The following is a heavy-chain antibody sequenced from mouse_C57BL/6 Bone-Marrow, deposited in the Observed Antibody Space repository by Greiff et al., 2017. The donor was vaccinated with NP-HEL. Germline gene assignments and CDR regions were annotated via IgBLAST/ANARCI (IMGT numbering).Heavy chain of an antibody. V-gene: IGHV7-1*01. J-gene: IGHJ1*03. Sequence: EVKLVESGGGLVQSGRSLRLSCATSGFTFSDFYMEWVRQAPGKGLEWIAASRNKANDYTTEYSASVKGRFIVSRDTSQSILYLQMNALRAEDTAIYYCARDADWDRWYFDVWGTGTTVTVSS. CDR3: ARDADWDRWYFDV. D-gene: IGHD4-1*01. CDR2: SRNKANDYTT. CDR1: GFTFSDFY.